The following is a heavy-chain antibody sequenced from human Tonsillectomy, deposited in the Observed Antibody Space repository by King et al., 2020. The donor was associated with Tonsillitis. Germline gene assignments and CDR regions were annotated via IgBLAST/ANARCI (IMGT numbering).Heavy chain of an antibody. CDR3: ARDTSGTHFDY. D-gene: IGHD1-1*01. CDR1: GFTFSSYG. Sequence: VQLVESGGGVVQPGRSLRLSCAAAGFTFSSYGMHWVRQAPGKGLEGVAVIWDDGSNKYFADSVKGRFTLSRGNSKKKVYLQMNSLRAEDTAVYYCARDTSGTHFDYWGQGTLVTVSS. V-gene: IGHV3-33*01. CDR2: IWDDGSNK. J-gene: IGHJ4*02.